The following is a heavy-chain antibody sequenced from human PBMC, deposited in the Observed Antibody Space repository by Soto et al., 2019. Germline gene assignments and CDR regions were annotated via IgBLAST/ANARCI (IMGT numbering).Heavy chain of an antibody. D-gene: IGHD3-10*01. CDR3: ARQAAPGSFYYY. V-gene: IGHV1-8*01. J-gene: IGHJ4*02. CDR1: GYTFTSYD. CDR2: MNPNSGNT. Sequence: ASVKVSCKASGYTFTSYDINWVRQATGQGLEWMGWMNPNSGNTGYAQKFQGRVTMTRNTSISTAYMELSSLRSEDTAVYYCARQAAPGSFYYYWGQGTLVTVSS.